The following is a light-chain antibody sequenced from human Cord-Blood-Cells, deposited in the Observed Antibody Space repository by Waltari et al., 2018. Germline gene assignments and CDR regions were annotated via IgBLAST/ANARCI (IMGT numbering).Light chain of an antibody. J-gene: IGKJ2*03. CDR2: LGS. CDR3: MQALQTPYS. CDR1: QSLLHSNGYNY. V-gene: IGKV2-28*01. Sequence: DIEMTQSPLPLPGTPGAPAPISCRSSQSLLHSNGYNYLDWYLQKPGQSPQLLIYLGSTRASGVPDRFSGSGSGTDFTLKISRVEAEDVGVYYCMQALQTPYSFGQGTKLEIK.